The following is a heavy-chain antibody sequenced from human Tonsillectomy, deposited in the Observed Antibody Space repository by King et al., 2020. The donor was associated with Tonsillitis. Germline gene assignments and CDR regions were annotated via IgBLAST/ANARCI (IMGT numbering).Heavy chain of an antibody. V-gene: IGHV3-21*01. CDR1: GFTFSSYS. CDR3: ARESEQLELSYYHYYYMDV. Sequence: VQLVESGGGLVKPGGSLRLSCAASGFTFSSYSMNWVRQAPGKGLEGVSFISSSSSNIYYADSVKGRFTISRDNAKNSLYLQMNSLRAEDTAVYYCARESEQLELSYYHYYYMDVWGKGTTVTVSS. J-gene: IGHJ6*03. D-gene: IGHD1-1*01. CDR2: ISSSSSNI.